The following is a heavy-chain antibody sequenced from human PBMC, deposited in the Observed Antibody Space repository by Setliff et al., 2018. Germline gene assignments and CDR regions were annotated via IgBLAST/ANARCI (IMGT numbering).Heavy chain of an antibody. Sequence: GGSLRLSCAASGFSFSNYWMHWVRQAPGRGLVWVSRINSDGSSTNYADSVKGQFTVSRDNAKNTLYLQMNSLRAEDTAVYYCARDGHNVYYFDYWGLGTLVTVSS. V-gene: IGHV3-74*01. CDR1: GFSFSNYW. CDR2: INSDGSST. CDR3: ARDGHNVYYFDY. J-gene: IGHJ4*02. D-gene: IGHD1-1*01.